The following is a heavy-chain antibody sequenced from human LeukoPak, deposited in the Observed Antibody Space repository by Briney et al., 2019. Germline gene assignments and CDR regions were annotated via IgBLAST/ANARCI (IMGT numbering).Heavy chain of an antibody. J-gene: IGHJ5*02. Sequence: PSETLSLTCAVYGGSFSGYYWSWIRQPPGKGLEWIGYIYYSGSTNYNPSLKSRVTMSVDTSKNQFSLNLRSVTAADTAVYYCARAARPDLITMVRGVIGWFDPWGQGTLVTVSS. CDR1: GGSFSGYY. V-gene: IGHV4-59*08. CDR3: ARAARPDLITMVRGVIGWFDP. CDR2: IYYSGST. D-gene: IGHD3-10*01.